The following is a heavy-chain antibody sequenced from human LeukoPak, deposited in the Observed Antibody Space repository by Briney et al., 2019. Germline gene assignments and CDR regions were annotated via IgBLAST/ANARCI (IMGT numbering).Heavy chain of an antibody. J-gene: IGHJ3*02. Sequence: PGGSLRLSCPASAFTSSNYVMSWVRQAPGEGLEWVSTISASGERTYHSDSVRGRSTISRDNSKNALLLQMNSLRADDTAVYYCAKAGPGTMTFDAFDIWGKGTVVTVS. CDR3: AKAGPGTMTFDAFDI. CDR2: ISASGERT. V-gene: IGHV3-23*01. D-gene: IGHD3-22*01. CDR1: AFTSSNYV.